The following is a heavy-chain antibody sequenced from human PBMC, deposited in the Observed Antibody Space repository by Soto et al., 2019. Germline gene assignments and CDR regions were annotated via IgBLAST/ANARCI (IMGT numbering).Heavy chain of an antibody. D-gene: IGHD3-10*01. CDR3: ARHNYGSGSTYFDY. J-gene: IGHJ4*02. CDR2: IHHSGST. Sequence: SSETLSLTCAVSGDSISSMNWWSWVRQPPGKGLEWIGDIHHSGSTNYNPSLKSRVTISVDTSKNQFSLKLNSMTAADTAVYYCARHNYGSGSTYFDYWGQGTLVTVS. CDR1: GDSISSMNW. V-gene: IGHV4-4*02.